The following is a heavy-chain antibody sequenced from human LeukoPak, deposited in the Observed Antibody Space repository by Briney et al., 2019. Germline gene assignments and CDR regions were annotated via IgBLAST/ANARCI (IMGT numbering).Heavy chain of an antibody. CDR2: ISGSSTII. D-gene: IGHD2-2*02. Sequence: GGSLRLSCAASGFTFSICAMTWVRQAPGKGLEWVSYISGSSTIIHYSDSVKGRFTISRDNSKNTLYLQMNSLRAEDTAVYYCARPDCSSTSCYTLEYWGQGTLVTVSS. CDR3: ARPDCSSTSCYTLEY. CDR1: GFTFSICA. J-gene: IGHJ4*02. V-gene: IGHV3-48*01.